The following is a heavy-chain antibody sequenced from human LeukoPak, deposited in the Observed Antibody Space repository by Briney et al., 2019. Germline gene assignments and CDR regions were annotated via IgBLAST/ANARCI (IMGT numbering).Heavy chain of an antibody. Sequence: SETLSLTCAVSGGSISSGGYSWSWIRQPPGKGLEWIGYIYHSGSTYYNPSLKSRVTISVDRSTNQFSLKLSSVTAADTAVYYCARVGYGDRILDYWGQGILVTVSS. CDR2: IYHSGST. D-gene: IGHD4-17*01. J-gene: IGHJ4*02. CDR3: ARVGYGDRILDY. V-gene: IGHV4-30-2*01. CDR1: GGSISSGGYS.